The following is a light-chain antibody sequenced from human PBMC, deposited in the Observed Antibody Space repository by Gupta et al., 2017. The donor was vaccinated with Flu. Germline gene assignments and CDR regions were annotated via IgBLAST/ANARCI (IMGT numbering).Light chain of an antibody. CDR3: SSYTFGGVGV. CDR2: EVN. CDR1: SSDIGAFNY. J-gene: IGLJ1*01. V-gene: IGLV2-14*01. Sequence: QSALTQPASVSGSPGQSITISCTGTSSDIGAFNYVSWYQQYPGEAPQLIISEVNNRPSGVSDRFSGSKSGNTASLTISGLQAEDEADYHCSSYTFGGVGVFGTGTKVTVL.